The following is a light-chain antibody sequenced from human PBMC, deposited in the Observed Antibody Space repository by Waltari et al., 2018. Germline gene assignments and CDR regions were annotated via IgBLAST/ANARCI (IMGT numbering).Light chain of an antibody. CDR2: HIS. CDR3: VQSTHFPRT. V-gene: IGKV2-24*01. Sequence: DIVLTQTPLSSPLTLGQPATISCRSNQALVHSNGNTYLNWIQQKPGQPPRLLIYHISNRFSGVPDRFSGSGAGTNFTLKISRVETEDVAVYYCVQSTHFPRTFGQGTKLEVK. J-gene: IGKJ1*01. CDR1: QALVHSNGNTY.